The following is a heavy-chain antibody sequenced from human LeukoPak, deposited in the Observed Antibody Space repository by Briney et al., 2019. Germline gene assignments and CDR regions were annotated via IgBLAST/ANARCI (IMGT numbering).Heavy chain of an antibody. V-gene: IGHV4-59*01. J-gene: IGHJ4*02. CDR2: IYYSEST. Sequence: SETLSLTCSVSGDSISSYYWSWIRQPPGKGLEWIGYIYYSESTNYNPSLKSRVTVSVDTSKNQFSLNLRSVTAADTAVYYCARAGSGWSFDYWGQGTPVTVSS. D-gene: IGHD6-19*01. CDR1: GDSISSYY. CDR3: ARAGSGWSFDY.